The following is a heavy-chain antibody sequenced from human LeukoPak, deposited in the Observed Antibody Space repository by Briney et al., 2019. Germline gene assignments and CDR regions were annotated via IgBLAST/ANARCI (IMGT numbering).Heavy chain of an antibody. Sequence: SQTLSLTCTVSGGSMSSGGYYWSWIRQHPGKGLEWIGYIYYSGNTYYNPSLTSRVAISVDTSKNQFSLKLSSVTAADTAVYYCARISWLDSLWGQGTLVTVSS. CDR3: ARISWLDSL. CDR1: GGSMSSGGYY. D-gene: IGHD3/OR15-3a*01. CDR2: IYYSGNT. V-gene: IGHV4-31*03. J-gene: IGHJ4*02.